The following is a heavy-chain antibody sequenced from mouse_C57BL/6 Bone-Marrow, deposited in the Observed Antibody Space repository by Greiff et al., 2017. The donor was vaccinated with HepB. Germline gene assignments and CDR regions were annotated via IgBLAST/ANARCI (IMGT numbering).Heavy chain of an antibody. Sequence: VQLQQSGAELVKPGASVKMSCKASGYTFTSYWITWVKQRPGQGLEWIGVINPGSGSTNYNEKFKSKATLTVDTTSSTDHMQLSSLTSEDSEVYYGARANNLDDWDQGTTLTVSS. CDR1: GYTFTSYW. V-gene: IGHV1-55*01. CDR2: INPGSGST. CDR3: ARANNLDD. D-gene: IGHD4-1*01. J-gene: IGHJ2*01.